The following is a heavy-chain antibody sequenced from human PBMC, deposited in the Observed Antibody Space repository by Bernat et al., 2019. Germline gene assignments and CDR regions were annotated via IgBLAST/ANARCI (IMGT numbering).Heavy chain of an antibody. D-gene: IGHD4-17*01. CDR3: AREELYGDYGY. Sequence: QVQLVQSGAEVKKPGASVKVSCMASAYTFTGYNMHWVRKAPGQGLEWMGWINPNSGGTNYAQKYQGRGTRTRDTSISTAYMEVSRLRSDDSAVYYCAREELYGDYGYWGQGTLVTVSS. CDR1: AYTFTGYN. V-gene: IGHV1-2*02. J-gene: IGHJ4*02. CDR2: INPNSGGT.